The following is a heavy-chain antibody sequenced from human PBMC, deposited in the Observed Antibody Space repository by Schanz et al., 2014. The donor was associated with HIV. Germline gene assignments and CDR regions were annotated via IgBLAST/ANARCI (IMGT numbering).Heavy chain of an antibody. CDR3: ASLDYYDSGSYSFDY. CDR2: IYYSGST. Sequence: QVQLQESGPGLVKPSETLSLTCTVSGGSISGHYWSWIRQPPGKGLEWIGYIYYSGSTYYTPSLRSRVTVSVDTSKNQFSLKLTSATAADTAVYYCASLDYYDSGSYSFDYWGQGTLVTVSS. CDR1: GGSISGHY. D-gene: IGHD3-10*01. V-gene: IGHV4-59*04. J-gene: IGHJ4*02.